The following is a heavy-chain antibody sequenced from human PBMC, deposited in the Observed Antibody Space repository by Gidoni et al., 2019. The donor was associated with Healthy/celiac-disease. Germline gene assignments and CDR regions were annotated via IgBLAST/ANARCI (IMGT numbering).Heavy chain of an antibody. CDR3: ARGIGGYYDSSGYYFDY. CDR2: IIPILGTE. J-gene: IGHJ4*02. Sequence: QVQLVQSGAEVKKPGSSVKVSGKASGGTFSSYAISWVRQAPGQGLEWMGGIIPILGTEKYAQKFQGRVTITADESTSTAYMELSSLRSEDTAVYYCARGIGGYYDSSGYYFDYWGQGTLVTVSS. CDR1: GGTFSSYA. V-gene: IGHV1-69*01. D-gene: IGHD3-22*01.